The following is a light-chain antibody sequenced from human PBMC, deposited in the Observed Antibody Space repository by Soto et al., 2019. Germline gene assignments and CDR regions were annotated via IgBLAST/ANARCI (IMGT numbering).Light chain of an antibody. CDR1: QSLLQSDGNTY. CDR3: QQYNSYPLT. Sequence: IVMTQTPLSLSVTPGQPASISCKSSQSLLQSDGNTYLYWYLQKPGQPPQLLIYAVSNRFSGVPDRFSGSGSGTDFTLTISSLQPDDFATYYCQQYNSYPLTFGGGTKVDIK. V-gene: IGKV2D-29*01. J-gene: IGKJ4*01. CDR2: AVS.